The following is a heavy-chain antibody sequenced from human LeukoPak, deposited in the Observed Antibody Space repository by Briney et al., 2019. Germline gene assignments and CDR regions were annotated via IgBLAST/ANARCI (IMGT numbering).Heavy chain of an antibody. CDR1: GFTFSSYG. Sequence: GSLRLSCAASGFTFSSYGMHWVRQAPGKGLEWVAVIPYDGSNKYYADSVKGRFTISRDNSKNTLYLQMNSLRAEDTAVYYCAKGLLWFGSSAWGQGTTVTVSS. V-gene: IGHV3-30*18. D-gene: IGHD3-10*01. CDR3: AKGLLWFGSSA. CDR2: IPYDGSNK. J-gene: IGHJ6*02.